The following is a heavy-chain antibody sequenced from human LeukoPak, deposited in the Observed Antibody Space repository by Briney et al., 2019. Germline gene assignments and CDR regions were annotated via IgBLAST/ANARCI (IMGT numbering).Heavy chain of an antibody. V-gene: IGHV4-39*01. D-gene: IGHD3-3*01. Sequence: PSETLSLTCTVSGGSISSSSYYWGWIRQPPGKGLEWIGSIYYSGSTYYNPSLKSRVTISVDTSKNQFSLKLSSVTAADTAVYYCARGRRDYDFWSGHYYFDYWGQGTLVTVSS. CDR3: ARGRRDYDFWSGHYYFDY. CDR2: IYYSGST. J-gene: IGHJ4*02. CDR1: GGSISSSSYY.